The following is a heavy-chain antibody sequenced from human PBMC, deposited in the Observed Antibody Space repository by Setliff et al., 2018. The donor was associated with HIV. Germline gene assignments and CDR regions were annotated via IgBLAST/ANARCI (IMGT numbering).Heavy chain of an antibody. V-gene: IGHV4-4*02. CDR2: IYHTGST. J-gene: IGHJ4*01. CDR3: ARVQYHYVNNGDSYYFTH. Sequence: SETLSLTCDVSGGSISSFNWWSWVRQSPGKGLEWIGEIYHTGSTNYSPSLKSRVTISVDKSKNQFSLRLNSVTAADTAVYYCARVQYHYVNNGDSYYFTHWGHGTLVTVS. D-gene: IGHD3-10*02. CDR1: GGSISSFNW.